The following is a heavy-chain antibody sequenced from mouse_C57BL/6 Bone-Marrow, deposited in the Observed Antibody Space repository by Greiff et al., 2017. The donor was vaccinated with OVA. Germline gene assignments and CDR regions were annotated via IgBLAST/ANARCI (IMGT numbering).Heavy chain of an antibody. CDR2: IHPNSGST. CDR1: GYTFTSYW. V-gene: IGHV1-64*01. J-gene: IGHJ4*01. Sequence: QVQLQQSGAELVKPGASVKLSCKASGYTFTSYWMHWVKQRPGQGLEWIGMIHPNSGSTNYNEKFKSKATLTVDKSSSTAYMQLSSLTSEDSAVYYCARRGYGYADYYAMDYWGQGTSVTVSS. CDR3: ARRGYGYADYYAMDY. D-gene: IGHD2-2*01.